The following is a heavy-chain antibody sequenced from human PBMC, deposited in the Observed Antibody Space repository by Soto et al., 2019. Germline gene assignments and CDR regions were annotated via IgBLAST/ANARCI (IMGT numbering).Heavy chain of an antibody. V-gene: IGHV3-23*01. J-gene: IGHJ4*02. D-gene: IGHD3-10*01. CDR2: ISGSGGST. Sequence: GGSLRLSCAASGFTFSSYAMSWVRQAPGKGLEWVSAISGSGGSTYYADSVKGRFTISRDNSKNTLYLQMNSLRAEDTAVYYCAKEMVRGVINLYYFDYWGQGTLVTVSS. CDR1: GFTFSSYA. CDR3: AKEMVRGVINLYYFDY.